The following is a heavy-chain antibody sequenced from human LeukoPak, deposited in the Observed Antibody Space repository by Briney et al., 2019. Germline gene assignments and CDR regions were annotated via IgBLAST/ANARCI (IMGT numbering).Heavy chain of an antibody. D-gene: IGHD2/OR15-2a*01. CDR2: INSDGSST. J-gene: IGHJ4*02. Sequence: GGSLRLSCAASGFTFSNYWIHWVRQAPGKGLVWVSRINSDGSSTSYADSVKGRFTISRDNPKNTLYLQINSLRVEDTAVYYCAKDWSDFHDWGQGTLVTVSS. CDR1: GFTFSNYW. V-gene: IGHV3-74*01. CDR3: AKDWSDFHD.